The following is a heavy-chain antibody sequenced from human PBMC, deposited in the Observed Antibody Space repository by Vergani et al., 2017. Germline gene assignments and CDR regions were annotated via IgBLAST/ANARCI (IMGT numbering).Heavy chain of an antibody. CDR3: ATRPSIVGATPWFDP. D-gene: IGHD1-26*01. Sequence: QVQLVQSGAEVKKPGASVKVSCKASGYTFTSYYMHWVRQAPGQGLEWMGIINPSGGSTSYAQKFQGRVTMTRDTSTSTAYMELSSLRSEDTAVYYCATRPSIVGATPWFDPWGQGTLVTVSS. CDR1: GYTFTSYY. V-gene: IGHV1-46*01. J-gene: IGHJ5*02. CDR2: INPSGGST.